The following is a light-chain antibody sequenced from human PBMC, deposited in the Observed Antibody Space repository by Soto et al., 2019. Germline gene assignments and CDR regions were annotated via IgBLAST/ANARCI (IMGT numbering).Light chain of an antibody. V-gene: IGKV1-5*03. CDR2: KAS. Sequence: DIQLTPSPSTLSSSVGDRVTITCRASQSINGWLAWYQQKPGQAHNLLIYKASTLESGVPSRFSGSGSGTEFTLTVSSLQPDDFATYYCHQYHNFPRTFGQGTKVDI. CDR3: HQYHNFPRT. J-gene: IGKJ1*01. CDR1: QSINGW.